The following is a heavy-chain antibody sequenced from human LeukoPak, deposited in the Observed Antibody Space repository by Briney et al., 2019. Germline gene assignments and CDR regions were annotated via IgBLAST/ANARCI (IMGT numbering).Heavy chain of an antibody. CDR1: GGTFSSYA. Sequence: GASVKVSCKASGGTFSSYAISWVRQAPGQGLEWMGGIIPIFGTANYAQKFQGRVTMTRDTSTSTAYMELSSLRSDDTAVYYCARDGGQSYDLLTGYYSNDWFDPWGQGTLVTVSS. CDR2: IIPIFGTA. V-gene: IGHV1-69*05. CDR3: ARDGGQSYDLLTGYYSNDWFDP. J-gene: IGHJ5*02. D-gene: IGHD3-9*01.